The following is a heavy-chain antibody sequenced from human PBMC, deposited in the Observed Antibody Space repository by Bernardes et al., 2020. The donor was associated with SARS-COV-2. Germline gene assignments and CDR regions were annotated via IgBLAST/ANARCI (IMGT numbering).Heavy chain of an antibody. CDR2: ISGSGGST. V-gene: IGHV3-23*01. D-gene: IGHD4-17*01. J-gene: IGHJ6*02. CDR3: AKDTSYGDYWYYYYYGMDV. Sequence: GGSLRLSCAASGFTFSSSAMSWVRQAPGKGLEWVSAISGSGGSTYYADSVKGRFTISRDNSKNTLYLQMNSLRAEDTAVYYCAKDTSYGDYWYYYYYGMDVWGQGTTVTGSS. CDR1: GFTFSSSA.